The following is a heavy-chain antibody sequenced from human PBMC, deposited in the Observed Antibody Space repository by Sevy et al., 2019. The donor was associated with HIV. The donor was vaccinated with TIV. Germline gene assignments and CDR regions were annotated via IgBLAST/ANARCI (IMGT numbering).Heavy chain of an antibody. V-gene: IGHV4-31*03. D-gene: IGHD6-6*01. J-gene: IGHJ4*02. CDR3: ARAIAARHFDY. Sequence: SETLSLTCTVSGGSISSGGYYWSWIRQHPGKGLEWIGYIYYSGSTYYNPSLKSRVTISVDTSKNQFSLKLSSVTAADTAVYYRARAIAARHFDYWGQGTLVTVSS. CDR1: GGSISSGGYY. CDR2: IYYSGST.